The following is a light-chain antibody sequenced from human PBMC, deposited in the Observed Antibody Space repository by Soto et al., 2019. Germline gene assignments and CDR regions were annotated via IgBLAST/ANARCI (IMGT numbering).Light chain of an antibody. J-gene: IGKJ2*01. Sequence: DIQMIQSPSSLSASVGDRVTITCRASQAIYKNLVWFQQKPGKAPKSLIYAASTLHGGVPSRFIGSGSGTDFTLTISSLQPEDFANYFCQQYHSYPNTFGQGTKLEIK. CDR2: AAS. CDR3: QQYHSYPNT. V-gene: IGKV1-16*01. CDR1: QAIYKN.